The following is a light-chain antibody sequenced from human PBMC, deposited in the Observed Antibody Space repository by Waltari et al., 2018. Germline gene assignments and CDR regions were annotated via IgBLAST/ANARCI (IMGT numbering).Light chain of an antibody. CDR2: WAS. J-gene: IGKJ2*02. CDR3: QQFYSTPRT. Sequence: DIVMTQSPDSLAVSLGERATINCKSSQSVLYSSNNKNYLAWYQQKPGQPPNLLIYWASTRESGVPDRFSGSGSGSEFTLTISSLQAEDVAVYYCQQFYSTPRTFGQGTKLEI. V-gene: IGKV4-1*01. CDR1: QSVLYSSNNKNY.